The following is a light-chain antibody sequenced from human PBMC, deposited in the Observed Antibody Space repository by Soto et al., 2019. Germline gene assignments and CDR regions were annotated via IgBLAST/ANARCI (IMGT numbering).Light chain of an antibody. V-gene: IGKV1-5*03. CDR1: QSIGDW. CDR3: QQFNSYPWT. CDR2: KAS. J-gene: IGKJ1*01. Sequence: DIQMTQSPSTLSASVGDRGTITGRASQSIGDWLAWYQQKPGKAPNLLIYKASSLESGVPSRFSGSGSGTEFTVTISSLQPEDFATYYCQQFNSYPWTFGQGTKVDIK.